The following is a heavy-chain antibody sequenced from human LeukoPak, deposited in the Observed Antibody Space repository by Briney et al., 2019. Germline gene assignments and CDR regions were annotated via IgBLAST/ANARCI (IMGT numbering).Heavy chain of an antibody. CDR1: GFTFNNYA. Sequence: GGSLRLSCVGSGFTFNNYAMSWVRQAPGKGLEWVSAITGSGDSTYYADSAKGRFTISRDNSKNTLYLQMNSLRTEDTAVYYCAKSPDSSGYSPYYFDYWGQGTLVTVSS. V-gene: IGHV3-23*01. CDR2: ITGSGDST. CDR3: AKSPDSSGYSPYYFDY. J-gene: IGHJ4*02. D-gene: IGHD3-22*01.